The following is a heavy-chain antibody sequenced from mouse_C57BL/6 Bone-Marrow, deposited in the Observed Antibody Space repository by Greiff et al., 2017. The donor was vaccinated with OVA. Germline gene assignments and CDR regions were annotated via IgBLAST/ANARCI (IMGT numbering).Heavy chain of an antibody. V-gene: IGHV6-6*02. J-gene: IGHJ2*01. Sequence: EVQGVESGGGLVQPGGSMKLSCVASGFTFSNYWMNWVRQSPEKGLEWVAEIRLKSNNYATHYAESVKGRFTISRDDSKSSVYLQMNNLRAEDTGIYYCTRPRDGYYFDYWGQGTTLTVSS. CDR2: IRLKSNNYAT. D-gene: IGHD2-3*01. CDR3: TRPRDGYYFDY. CDR1: GFTFSNYW.